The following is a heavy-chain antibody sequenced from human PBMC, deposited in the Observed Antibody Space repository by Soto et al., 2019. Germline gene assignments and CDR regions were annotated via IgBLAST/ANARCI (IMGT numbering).Heavy chain of an antibody. J-gene: IGHJ4*02. CDR2: IRSKSDGGTT. D-gene: IGHD1-26*01. V-gene: IGHV3-15*01. CDR3: TTNSGAAFEY. Sequence: LSCVASVLNYNNAWMNWVRQAPGKGLEWVGRIRSKSDGGTTDYAAPVKGRFTISRDDSKNMVDLQMSSLKTEDTAIYYCTTNSGAAFEYWGQGALVPVPS. CDR1: VLNYNNAW.